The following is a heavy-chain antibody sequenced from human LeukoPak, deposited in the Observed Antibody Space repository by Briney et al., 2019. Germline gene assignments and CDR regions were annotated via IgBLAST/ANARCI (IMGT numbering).Heavy chain of an antibody. V-gene: IGHV4-4*07. CDR3: ARDGGTIFGVVRFDY. CDR1: GGSISSYY. Sequence: PSEALSLTCTVSGGSISSYYWSWIRQPAGKGLEWIGRIYTSGSTNYNPSLKSRVTMSVDTSKNQFSLKLSSVTAADTAVYYCARDGGTIFGVVRFDYWGQGTLVTVSS. D-gene: IGHD3-3*01. J-gene: IGHJ4*02. CDR2: IYTSGST.